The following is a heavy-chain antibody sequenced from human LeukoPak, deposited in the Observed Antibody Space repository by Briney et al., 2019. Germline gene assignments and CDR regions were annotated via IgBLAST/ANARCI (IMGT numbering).Heavy chain of an antibody. D-gene: IGHD4-17*01. J-gene: IGHJ3*02. CDR2: ISYDGSNK. CDR1: GFTFSSYA. Sequence: GGSLRLSCAASGFTFSSYAMHWVRQAPGKGLEWVAVISYDGSNKYYADSVKGRFTISRDNSKNTLYLQMNSLRAGDTAVYYCARDIMSPMTTVTSDAFDIWGQGTMVTVSS. CDR3: ARDIMSPMTTVTSDAFDI. V-gene: IGHV3-30*04.